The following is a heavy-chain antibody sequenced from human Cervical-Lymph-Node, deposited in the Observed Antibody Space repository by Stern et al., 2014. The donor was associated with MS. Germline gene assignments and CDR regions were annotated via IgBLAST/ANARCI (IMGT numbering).Heavy chain of an antibody. CDR3: ARDRGSHSDY. CDR2: ISTDTGGV. CDR1: GYSFTAYF. V-gene: IGHV1-2*02. J-gene: IGHJ4*02. D-gene: IGHD1-26*01. Sequence: VQLVQSGAEVKKPGASVKVSCKASGYSFTAYFIHWVRQAPGQGLEWMGWISTDTGGVNYAQSFQGRVTMTRDTSISTTYMELSRLRYDDTAVYYCARDRGSHSDYWGQGTLVTVSS.